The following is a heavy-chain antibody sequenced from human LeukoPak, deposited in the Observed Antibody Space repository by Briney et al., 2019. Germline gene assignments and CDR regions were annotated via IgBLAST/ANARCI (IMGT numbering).Heavy chain of an antibody. Sequence: GSLRLSCAASGFTFSSYAMSWVRQAPGKGLEWIGEINHSGSTNYNPSLKSRVTISVDTSKNQFSLKLSSVTAADTAVYYCARGREYKRMFDYWGQGTLVTVSS. V-gene: IGHV4-34*01. CDR3: ARGREYKRMFDY. CDR2: INHSGST. J-gene: IGHJ4*02. D-gene: IGHD1-1*01. CDR1: GFTFSSYA.